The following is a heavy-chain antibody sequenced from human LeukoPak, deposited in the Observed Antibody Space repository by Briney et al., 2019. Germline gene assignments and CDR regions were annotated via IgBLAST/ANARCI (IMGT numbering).Heavy chain of an antibody. J-gene: IGHJ4*02. CDR3: AKGSSSSCYGNFDY. D-gene: IGHD6-13*01. CDR1: GFTFSTYA. Sequence: PGGSLRLSCAASGFTFSTYALSWVRQAPGKGLEWVSVICGSGGTTYYADSVKGRFTISRDNSTKTLFLQMNSLGAADTAVYYCAKGSSSSCYGNFDYWGRGTLVTVSS. V-gene: IGHV3-23*01. CDR2: ICGSGGTT.